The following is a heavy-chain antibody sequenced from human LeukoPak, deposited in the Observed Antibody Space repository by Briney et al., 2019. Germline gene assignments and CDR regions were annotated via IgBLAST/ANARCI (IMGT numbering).Heavy chain of an antibody. Sequence: PGESLQISCKGSGSGFTSYWISSVRPMPGKGLEWMGRIDPSDSYTNYSPSFQGHVTISADKSISTAYLQWSSLKASDTAMYYCARLTGLFDYWGQGTLVTVSS. V-gene: IGHV5-10-1*01. CDR3: ARLTGLFDY. CDR1: GSGFTSYW. CDR2: IDPSDSYT. J-gene: IGHJ4*02. D-gene: IGHD1-14*01.